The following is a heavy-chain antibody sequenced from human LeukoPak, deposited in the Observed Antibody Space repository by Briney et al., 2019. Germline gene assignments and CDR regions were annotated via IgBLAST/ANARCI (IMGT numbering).Heavy chain of an antibody. Sequence: ASVKVSCKASGCTFTSYDINWVRQATGQGLEWMGWMNPNSGNTGYAQKFQGRVTMTRNTSISTAYMELSSLRSEDTAVYYCARVLGYYDSSGYYSGAFDIWGQGTMVTVSS. J-gene: IGHJ3*02. D-gene: IGHD3-22*01. CDR1: GCTFTSYD. CDR2: MNPNSGNT. V-gene: IGHV1-8*01. CDR3: ARVLGYYDSSGYYSGAFDI.